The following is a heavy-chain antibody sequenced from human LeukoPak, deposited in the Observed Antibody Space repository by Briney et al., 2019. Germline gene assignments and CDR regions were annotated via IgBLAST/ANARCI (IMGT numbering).Heavy chain of an antibody. D-gene: IGHD1-26*01. J-gene: IGHJ3*02. CDR1: GGSISSNYW. CDR2: IYHTGST. Sequence: SETLSLTCAVSGGSISSNYWWSWVRQPPGKGLEWIGEIYHTGSTSYHPSLKSRVAMSVDKSKNQFSLKLSSVTAADTAVYYCARGASGSSLSGFDIWGQGTMVTVSS. V-gene: IGHV4-4*02. CDR3: ARGASGSSLSGFDI.